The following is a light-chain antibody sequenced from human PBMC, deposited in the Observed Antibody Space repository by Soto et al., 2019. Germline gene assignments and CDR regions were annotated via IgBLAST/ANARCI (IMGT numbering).Light chain of an antibody. CDR2: DNN. V-gene: IGLV1-40*01. Sequence: QSVLTQPPSVSGAPGQRVTISCTGSSSNIGADYGVHWYQQLPGRAPKLLIYDNNNRPSGVPDRFSGSKSDTSASLAITGLQAEDEADYYCQSYDTSLRDCNWVFGGGTQLTVL. CDR3: QSYDTSLRDCNWV. J-gene: IGLJ3*02. CDR1: SSNIGADYG.